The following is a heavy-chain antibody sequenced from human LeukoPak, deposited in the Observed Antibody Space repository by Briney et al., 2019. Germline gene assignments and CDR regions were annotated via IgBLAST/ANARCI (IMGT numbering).Heavy chain of an antibody. CDR1: GDSVSSGNYY. V-gene: IGHV4-61*01. D-gene: IGHD3-22*01. CDR3: ARGQDDRSGTFDY. CDR2: MSPSGTT. J-gene: IGHJ4*02. Sequence: PSETLSLTCTVSGDSVSSGNYYLSWIRQPPGKGLDWITYMSPSGTTKYNPSLKSRVTTSVDTSRTQFSLRLSSVIAADTAVYYCARGQDDRSGTFDYWGQGILVTVSS.